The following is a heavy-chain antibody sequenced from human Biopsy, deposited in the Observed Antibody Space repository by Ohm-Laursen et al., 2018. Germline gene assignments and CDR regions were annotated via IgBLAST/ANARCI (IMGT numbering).Heavy chain of an antibody. J-gene: IGHJ6*02. CDR3: VRGVDYYDPYHYYALDV. CDR1: GESFNGYY. CDR2: INHSGRT. D-gene: IGHD3-22*01. Sequence: GTLSLTCAVYGESFNGYYWSWIRQTPGKGLEWIGEINHSGRTNYNPSLKSRVTISVDTSKNQFSLKVRSVTAADTAVYYCVRGVDYYDPYHYYALDVWGQGTTITVSS. V-gene: IGHV4-34*01.